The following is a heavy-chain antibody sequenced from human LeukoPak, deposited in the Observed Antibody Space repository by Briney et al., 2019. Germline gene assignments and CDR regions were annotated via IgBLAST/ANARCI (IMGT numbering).Heavy chain of an antibody. D-gene: IGHD4-11*01. V-gene: IGHV4-59*11. CDR3: ARVPYSNYYYYYMDV. Sequence: SQTLSLTCTVAAGSIGSHCWSWIRQPPGKGLEWIGYISYSGSTNYNPSLKSRVTISVDTSKNQFSLKLSSVTAADTAVYYCARVPYSNYYYYYMDVWGKGTTVTVSS. CDR1: AGSIGSHC. CDR2: ISYSGST. J-gene: IGHJ6*03.